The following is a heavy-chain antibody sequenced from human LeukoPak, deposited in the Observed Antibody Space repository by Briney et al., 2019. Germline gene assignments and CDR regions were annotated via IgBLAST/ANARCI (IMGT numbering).Heavy chain of an antibody. V-gene: IGHV1-18*01. D-gene: IGHD6-6*01. CDR1: GYTSTGVG. J-gene: IGHJ5*02. CDR2: ISAYNGNT. Sequence: ASVKVSCTSSGYTSTGVGIRWGRQAPGQGLEWMGWISAYNGNTNYAQKLQGRVTMTTDTSTSTAYMELRSLRSDDTAVYYCARTSIAAADPWGQGTLVTVSS. CDR3: ARTSIAAADP.